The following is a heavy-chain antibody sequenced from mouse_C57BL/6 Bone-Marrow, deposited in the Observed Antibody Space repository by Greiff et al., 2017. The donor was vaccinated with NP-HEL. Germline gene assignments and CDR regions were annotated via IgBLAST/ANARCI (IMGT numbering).Heavy chain of an antibody. CDR1: GYTFTSYW. J-gene: IGHJ2*01. Sequence: VQLQQPGAELVMPGASVKLSCKASGYTFTSYWMHWVKQRPGQGLEWIGEIDPSDSYTNYNQKFKGKSTLTVDKSSSTAYMQLSSLTSEDSAVYYCAREFTTVVAKDYFDYWGQGTTLTVSS. V-gene: IGHV1-69*01. CDR3: AREFTTVVAKDYFDY. D-gene: IGHD1-1*01. CDR2: IDPSDSYT.